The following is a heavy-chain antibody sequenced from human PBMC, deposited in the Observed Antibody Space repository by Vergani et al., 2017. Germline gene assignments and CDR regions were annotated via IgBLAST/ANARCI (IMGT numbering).Heavy chain of an antibody. V-gene: IGHV4-4*03. J-gene: IGHJ5*02. D-gene: IGHD4-17*01. CDR1: GGSISSSNW. CDR3: ASAYGDYRRSINWFDP. CDR2: IYHSGST. Sequence: QVQLQESGPGLVKPPGTLSLTCAVSGGSISSSNWWSWVRQPPGKGLEWIGEIYHSGSTNYNPSLKSRVTISVDKYKNQFSLKLSSMTAADTAVYYCASAYGDYRRSINWFDPWGQGTLVTVSS.